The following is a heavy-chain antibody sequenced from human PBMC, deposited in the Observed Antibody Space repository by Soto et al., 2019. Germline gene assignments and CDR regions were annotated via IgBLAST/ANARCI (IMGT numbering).Heavy chain of an antibody. D-gene: IGHD2-15*01. CDR3: AKSPLGYGRGGSCDPAHYFDY. J-gene: IGHJ4*02. Sequence: EVQLLDSGGGLVQPGGSLRLSCAASGFTFSNYAMSWVRQAPGKGLEWVSGVGGSGDSTYYADSVKGRFTISRDNSKDTLYLQMNSLRAEDTAVYYCAKSPLGYGRGGSCDPAHYFDYWGQGTLVTVSS. CDR1: GFTFSNYA. V-gene: IGHV3-23*01. CDR2: VGGSGDST.